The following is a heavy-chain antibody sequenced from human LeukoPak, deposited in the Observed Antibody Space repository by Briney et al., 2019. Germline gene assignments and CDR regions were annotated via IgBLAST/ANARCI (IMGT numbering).Heavy chain of an antibody. CDR2: ISSSGSTI. Sequence: GGSLRLSCAASGFTFSSYEMNWVRQAPGKGLEWVSYISSSGSTIYYADSVKGRFTISRDNAKNSLFLQMNSLRAEDTAVYYCARVLRYCSGGNCYSGGLGYMDVWGKGTTVSVSS. CDR1: GFTFSSYE. V-gene: IGHV3-48*03. J-gene: IGHJ6*03. D-gene: IGHD2-15*01. CDR3: ARVLRYCSGGNCYSGGLGYMDV.